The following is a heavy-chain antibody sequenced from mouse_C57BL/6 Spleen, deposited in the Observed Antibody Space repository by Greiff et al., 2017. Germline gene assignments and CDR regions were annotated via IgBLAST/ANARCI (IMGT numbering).Heavy chain of an antibody. Sequence: EVHLVESGPGLVKPSQSLSLTCSVTGYSITSGYYWNWIRQFPGNKLEWMGYISYDGSNNYNPSLKNRISITRDTSKNQFFLKLNSVTTEDTATYYCAREIEDYFDYWGQGTTLTVSS. CDR2: ISYDGSN. CDR1: GYSITSGYY. V-gene: IGHV3-6*01. J-gene: IGHJ2*01. CDR3: AREIEDYFDY.